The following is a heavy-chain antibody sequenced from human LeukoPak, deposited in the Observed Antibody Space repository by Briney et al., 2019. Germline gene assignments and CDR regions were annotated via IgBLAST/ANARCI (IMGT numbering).Heavy chain of an antibody. D-gene: IGHD3-10*01. Sequence: SETLSLTCTVSGGSISSYYWSWIRQPPGKGLEWIGYNYYSGSTNYNPSLKSRVTISVDTSKNQFSLKLSSVTAADTAVYYCARIRGIPYYFDYWGQGTLVTVSS. CDR1: GGSISSYY. CDR3: ARIRGIPYYFDY. CDR2: NYYSGST. V-gene: IGHV4-59*01. J-gene: IGHJ4*02.